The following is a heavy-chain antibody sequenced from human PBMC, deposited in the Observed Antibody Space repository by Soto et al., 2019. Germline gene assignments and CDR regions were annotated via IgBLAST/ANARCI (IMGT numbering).Heavy chain of an antibody. CDR1: GFTFSSYA. J-gene: IGHJ6*03. V-gene: IGHV3-23*01. CDR2: ISGSGGST. Sequence: GGSLRLSCAASGFTFSSYAMSWVRQAPGKGLEWVSAISGSGGSTYYADSVKGRFTSSRDNSKNRLYLQMNSLRAEDTAVYYCAKYLSGGSFGYYYYYMDVWGKGTTVTVSS. D-gene: IGHD2-15*01. CDR3: AKYLSGGSFGYYYYYMDV.